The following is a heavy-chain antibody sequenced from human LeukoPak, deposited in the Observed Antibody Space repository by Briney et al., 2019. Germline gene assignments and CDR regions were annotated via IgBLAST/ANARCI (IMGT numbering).Heavy chain of an antibody. CDR1: GYTSTSYG. CDR3: ARTDSSGYYYPPVFDY. D-gene: IGHD3-22*01. J-gene: IGHJ4*02. V-gene: IGHV1-18*01. CDR2: ISAYNGNT. Sequence: GASVNVSCKASGYTSTSYGISGVRQAPGQGLEWMGLISAYNGNTNYAQKLHGRVTMTTDTSTSTAYMELRSLRSDDTAVYYCARTDSSGYYYPPVFDYWGQGTLVTVSS.